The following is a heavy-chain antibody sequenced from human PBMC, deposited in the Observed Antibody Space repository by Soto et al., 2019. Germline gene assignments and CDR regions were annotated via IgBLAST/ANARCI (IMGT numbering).Heavy chain of an antibody. CDR1: GYTHTDLS. D-gene: IGHD3-3*01. J-gene: IGHJ4*02. V-gene: IGHV1-24*01. Sequence: ASVKVSCKISGYTHTDLSVGWVRQAPGKGLEWMGGFDPEDGETIYAQKFQGRVTMTEDTSTDTAYMELSSLRSEDTAVYYCATGGVRFLASYGYWGQGTLVTVSS. CDR2: FDPEDGET. CDR3: ATGGVRFLASYGY.